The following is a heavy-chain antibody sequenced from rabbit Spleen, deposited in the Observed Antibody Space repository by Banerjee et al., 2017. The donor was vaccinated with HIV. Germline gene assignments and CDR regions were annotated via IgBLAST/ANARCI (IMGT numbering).Heavy chain of an antibody. CDR2: IDPVFGIT. V-gene: IGHV1S7*01. CDR1: GFTLSSYY. D-gene: IGHD6-1*01. J-gene: IGHJ4*01. CDR3: VREAGYGGYGDGNL. Sequence: QSLEESGGGLVQHGESLTLSCKASGFTLSSYYMKWVRQAPGKGLEWIGYIDPVFGITYYANWVNGRFSISRETAQNTVFLHMTSLTAADTATYFCVREAGYGGYGDGNLWGPGTLVTVS.